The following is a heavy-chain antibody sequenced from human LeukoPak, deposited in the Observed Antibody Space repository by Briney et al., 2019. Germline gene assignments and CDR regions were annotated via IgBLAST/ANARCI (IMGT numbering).Heavy chain of an antibody. D-gene: IGHD5-18*01. CDR2: INHSGST. Sequence: PSEALSLTCAVYGGSFSGYYWSWIRQPPGKGLEWIGEINHSGSTNYNPSLKSRVTISVDTSKNQLSLKLSSVTAADTAVYYCARAAAMVPWFDPWGQGTLVTVSS. CDR3: ARAAAMVPWFDP. CDR1: GGSFSGYY. J-gene: IGHJ5*02. V-gene: IGHV4-34*01.